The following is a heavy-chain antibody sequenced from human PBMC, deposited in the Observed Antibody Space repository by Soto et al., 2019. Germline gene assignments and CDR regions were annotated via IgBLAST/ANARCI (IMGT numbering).Heavy chain of an antibody. J-gene: IGHJ4*02. Sequence: QVQLQQWGAGLLKPSETLSLTCAVYGGSFSGYYWSWIRQPPGKGLEWIGEINHSGSTNYNPSLKSRVTISVDTSKNQFSLKLSSVTAADTAVYYCARAPNDCSGGSCYPYYFDYWGQGTLVTVSS. CDR3: ARAPNDCSGGSCYPYYFDY. CDR2: INHSGST. V-gene: IGHV4-34*01. CDR1: GGSFSGYY. D-gene: IGHD2-15*01.